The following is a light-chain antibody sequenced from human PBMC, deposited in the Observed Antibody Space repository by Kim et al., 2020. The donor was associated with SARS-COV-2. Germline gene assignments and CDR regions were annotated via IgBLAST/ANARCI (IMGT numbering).Light chain of an antibody. CDR3: SSYTSSSAV. CDR2: DVS. V-gene: IGLV2-14*03. J-gene: IGLJ2*01. CDR1: SSDVDRYHY. Sequence: PGQSITISCTGTSSDVDRYHYVSWDQQQPGKAPQLMFYDVSNRPSAVSNRFSGSKAGNTASLTISGLQAEDDADYYCSSYTSSSAVFGGGTQLTVL.